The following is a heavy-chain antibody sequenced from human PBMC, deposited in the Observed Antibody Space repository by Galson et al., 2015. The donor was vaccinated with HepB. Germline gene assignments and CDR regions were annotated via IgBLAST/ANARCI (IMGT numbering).Heavy chain of an antibody. D-gene: IGHD1-26*01. CDR2: IIPISGTA. Sequence: SVKVSCKASGGTFSSYAISWVRQAPGQGLEWMGGIIPISGTANYAQKFQGRVTITADESTSTAYMELSSLRSEDTAVYYCARDLRDSGSYYWFDPWGQGTLVTVSS. V-gene: IGHV1-69*13. J-gene: IGHJ5*02. CDR1: GGTFSSYA. CDR3: ARDLRDSGSYYWFDP.